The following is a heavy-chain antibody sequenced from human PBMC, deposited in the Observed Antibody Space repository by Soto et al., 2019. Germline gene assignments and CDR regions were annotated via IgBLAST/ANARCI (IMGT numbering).Heavy chain of an antibody. CDR2: ISDDGSIK. CDR3: ASRYYYDRSGYYYPYYY. V-gene: IGHV3-30-3*01. D-gene: IGHD3-22*01. CDR1: GFSFTTYA. J-gene: IGHJ4*02. Sequence: GGSLRLSCAASGFSFTTYAMHWVRQAPGKGLEWVAVISDDGSIKYYADSVKGRFTISRDNSKNTLYLQMNSLRDEDTAVNYCASRYYYDRSGYYYPYYYWGQGTLVTAPQ.